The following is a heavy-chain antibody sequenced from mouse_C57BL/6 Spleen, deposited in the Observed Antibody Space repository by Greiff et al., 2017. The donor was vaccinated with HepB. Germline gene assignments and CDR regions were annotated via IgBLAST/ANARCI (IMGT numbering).Heavy chain of an antibody. CDR2: ISSCSSTI. CDR3: ARRYYGNSDYYAMDY. CDR1: GFTFSDYG. V-gene: IGHV5-17*01. J-gene: IGHJ4*01. Sequence: EVKLMESGGGLVKPGGSLKLSCAASGFTFSDYGMHWVRQAPEKGLEWVAYISSCSSTIYYADTVKGRFTISRDNAKNTLFLQMTSLRSEDTAMYYCARRYYGNSDYYAMDYWGQGTSVTVSS. D-gene: IGHD2-1*01.